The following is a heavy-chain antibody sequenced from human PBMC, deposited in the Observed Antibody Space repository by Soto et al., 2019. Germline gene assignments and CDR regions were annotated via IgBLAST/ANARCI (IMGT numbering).Heavy chain of an antibody. D-gene: IGHD6-13*01. V-gene: IGHV1-69*02. CDR3: ASGTGIAAGFDY. J-gene: IGHJ4*02. CDR1: RGTFSSYT. Sequence: QVQLVQSGAEVKKPGSSVKVSCKASRGTFSSYTISWVRQAPGQGHDWMGRIIPILGIANYAQKFQGRVTITAEKSTSPAYMEASSLRSEDTAVYYCASGTGIAAGFDYWGQGTLVTVSS. CDR2: IIPILGIA.